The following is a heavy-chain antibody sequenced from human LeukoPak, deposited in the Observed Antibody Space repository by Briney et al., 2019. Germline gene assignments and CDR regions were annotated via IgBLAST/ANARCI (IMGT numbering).Heavy chain of an antibody. CDR2: INTNTGNP. D-gene: IGHD3-3*01. J-gene: IGHJ6*02. CDR3: ARDRGVLRFLEWLLNYYGMDV. Sequence: GASVKVSCKASGYTFTSYAMNWVRQAPGQGLEWMGWINTNTGNPTYAQGFTGRFVFSLDTSVSTAYLQISSLKAEDTAVYYGARDRGVLRFLEWLLNYYGMDVWGQGTTVTVSS. V-gene: IGHV7-4-1*02. CDR1: GYTFTSYA.